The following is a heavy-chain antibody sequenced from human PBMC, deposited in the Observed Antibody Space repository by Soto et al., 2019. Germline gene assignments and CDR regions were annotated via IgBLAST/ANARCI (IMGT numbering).Heavy chain of an antibody. Sequence: GGSLRLSCAASGFTFDDYAMHWVRQAPGKGLEWVSGISWNSGSIGYADSVKGRFTISRDNAKNSLYLQMNSLRAEDTALYYCAKDKGGSSGPLDAFDIWGQGTMVTVSS. CDR2: ISWNSGSI. V-gene: IGHV3-9*01. D-gene: IGHD6-19*01. CDR1: GFTFDDYA. J-gene: IGHJ3*02. CDR3: AKDKGGSSGPLDAFDI.